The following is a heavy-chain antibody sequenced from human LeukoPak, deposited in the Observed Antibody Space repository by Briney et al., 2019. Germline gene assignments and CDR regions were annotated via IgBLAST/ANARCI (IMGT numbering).Heavy chain of an antibody. Sequence: ASVKVSCRASGYIFGDYYIHWVRQAPGQGLEYMGWINPNGGAPNYAQRFKGRVTLTKDTSINTVYMEMTGLTSDDTAVFYCARGGLAVAGKTLFHFDKWGQGTLVTVSS. J-gene: IGHJ4*02. CDR2: INPNGGAP. CDR1: GYIFGDYY. CDR3: ARGGLAVAGKTLFHFDK. D-gene: IGHD6-19*01. V-gene: IGHV1-2*02.